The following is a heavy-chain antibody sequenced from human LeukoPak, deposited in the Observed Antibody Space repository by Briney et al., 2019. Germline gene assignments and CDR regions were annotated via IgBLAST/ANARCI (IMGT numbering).Heavy chain of an antibody. Sequence: SETLSLTCTVSGGSISSSSYYWGWIRQPPGKGLEWIGSIYYSGSTYYNPSLKSRVAISVDTSKNQFSLKLSSVTAADTAVYYCARHPGRYSYGIDYWGQGTLVTVSS. V-gene: IGHV4-39*01. CDR3: ARHPGRYSYGIDY. D-gene: IGHD5-18*01. CDR2: IYYSGST. CDR1: GGSISSSSYY. J-gene: IGHJ4*02.